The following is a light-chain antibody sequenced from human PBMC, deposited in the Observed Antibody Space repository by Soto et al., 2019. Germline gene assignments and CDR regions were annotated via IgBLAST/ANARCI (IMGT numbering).Light chain of an antibody. CDR3: SSFASSITYV. CDR1: SSDVGGYNS. J-gene: IGLJ1*01. V-gene: IGLV2-14*01. CDR2: DVT. Sequence: QSALTQPASVSGSPGQSITISCTGTSSDVGGYNSVSWYRQDPGKAPKLMIYDVTNRPSGVSNRFSGSKSGNTASLTISGLQAEHEADYYCSSFASSITYVFGAGTKVTVL.